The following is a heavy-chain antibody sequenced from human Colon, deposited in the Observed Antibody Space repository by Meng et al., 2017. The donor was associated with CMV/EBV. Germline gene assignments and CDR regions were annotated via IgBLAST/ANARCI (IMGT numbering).Heavy chain of an antibody. J-gene: IGHJ4*02. CDR1: GYIFDNYG. CDR2: IRSDGSAT. D-gene: IGHD6-19*01. V-gene: IGHV1-2*02. Sequence: QVLLVQSDTDLKKPGASVIVSCKTSGYIFDNYGISWVRQAPGQGLEWMGFIRSDGSATNYAQKFRGRVTMTRDASVSTAYMELSGLTSDDTAVYFCVRSSGWSLFDYWGPGALVTVSS. CDR3: VRSSGWSLFDY.